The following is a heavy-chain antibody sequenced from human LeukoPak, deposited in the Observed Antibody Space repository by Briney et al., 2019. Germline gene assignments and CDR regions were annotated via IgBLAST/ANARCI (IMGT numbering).Heavy chain of an antibody. V-gene: IGHV3-7*03. CDR1: GFIFTNAW. CDR2: IKQDGSEK. J-gene: IGHJ3*02. D-gene: IGHD3-16*02. CDR3: ARDGMGVIKAFDI. Sequence: PGGSLRLSCAASGFIFTNAWMSWVRQAPGKGLEWVANIKQDGSEKYYVDSVKGRFTISRDNAKNSLYLQMNSLRAEETAVYYCARDGMGVIKAFDIWGQGTMVTVSS.